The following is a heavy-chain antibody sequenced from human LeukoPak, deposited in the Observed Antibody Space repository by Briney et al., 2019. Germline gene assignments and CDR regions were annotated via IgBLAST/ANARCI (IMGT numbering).Heavy chain of an antibody. CDR3: ARGRDDYYDSSGYPDY. V-gene: IGHV1-8*01. D-gene: IGHD3-22*01. CDR2: MNPNSGNT. CDR1: GYTFTSYD. J-gene: IGHJ4*02. Sequence: ASVKVSCKASGYTFTSYDINWVRQATGQGLEWMGWMNPNSGNTGYAQKFQGRVTMTRNTSISTAYMELSSLRSEDTAVYYCARGRDDYYDSSGYPDYWGQGTLVTVSS.